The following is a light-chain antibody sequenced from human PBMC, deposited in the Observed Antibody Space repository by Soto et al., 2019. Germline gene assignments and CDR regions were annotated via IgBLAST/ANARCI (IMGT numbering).Light chain of an antibody. CDR1: QSVNNNY. CDR2: RAS. V-gene: IGKV3-20*01. CDR3: LQHSGTSPKT. Sequence: EIVLTQSPGTLSLSPGERATLSCRASQSVNNNYVAWYQQKPGQAPRLLIFRASNKATGIPDRFSGSGSGTEFILTISGLEPEDSGVYYCLQHSGTSPKTFGQGTKVDIK. J-gene: IGKJ1*01.